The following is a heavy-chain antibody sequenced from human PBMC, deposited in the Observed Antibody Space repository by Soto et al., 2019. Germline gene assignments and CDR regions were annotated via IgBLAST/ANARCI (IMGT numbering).Heavy chain of an antibody. CDR2: IYYSGST. CDR3: ASYPHYYDSSGYYYWTNWFDP. D-gene: IGHD3-22*01. Sequence: SETLSLTCTVSGGSISSYYWSWIRQPPGKGLEWIGYIYYSGSTYYNPSLKSRVTISVDTSKNQFSLKLSSVTAADTAVYYCASYPHYYDSSGYYYWTNWFDPWGQGTLVTVSS. CDR1: GGSISSYY. J-gene: IGHJ5*02. V-gene: IGHV4-30-4*01.